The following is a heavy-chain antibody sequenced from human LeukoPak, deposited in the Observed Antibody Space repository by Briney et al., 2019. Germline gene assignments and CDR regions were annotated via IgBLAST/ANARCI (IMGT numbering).Heavy chain of an antibody. CDR1: GGSISSSSHY. CDR3: ARDRGDYYFDY. Sequence: SETLSLTCTVSGGSISSSSHYWAWIRQPPGKGLEWSGSIYFSGSTYSNPSLRSRVTISVDTSKSQFSLKLSSVTAADTAVYYCARDRGDYYFDYWGQGTLVTVSS. CDR2: IYFSGST. J-gene: IGHJ4*02. V-gene: IGHV4-39*02. D-gene: IGHD3-16*01.